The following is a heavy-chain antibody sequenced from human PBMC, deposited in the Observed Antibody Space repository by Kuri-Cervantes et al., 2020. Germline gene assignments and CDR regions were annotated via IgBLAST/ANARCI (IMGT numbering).Heavy chain of an antibody. J-gene: IGHJ4*02. CDR1: GFSFSSFS. CDR2: IRGGATAI. V-gene: IGHV3-48*02. D-gene: IGHD3-10*01. CDR3: ARGDEDLITMVRGVISY. Sequence: GGSLRLSCAASGFSFSSFSMNWVRQAPGKGLEWIAYIRGGATAIFYADSVKGRFTISRDTGKSSLFLQMNSLRDEDTAVYYCARGDEDLITMVRGVISYWGQGTLVTVSS.